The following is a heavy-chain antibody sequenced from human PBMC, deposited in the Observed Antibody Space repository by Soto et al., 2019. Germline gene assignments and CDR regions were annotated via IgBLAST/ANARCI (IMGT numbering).Heavy chain of an antibody. J-gene: IGHJ6*02. V-gene: IGHV4-39*01. CDR3: ARHVDPWGSGSYYRKGVDYYYYGMDV. D-gene: IGHD3-10*01. CDR2: IYYSGST. CDR1: GGSISSSSYY. Sequence: SATLSLTCTVSGGSISSSSYYWGWIRQPPGKGLEWIGSIYYSGSTYYNPSLKSRVTISVDTSKNQFSLKLSSVTAADTAVYYCARHVDPWGSGSYYRKGVDYYYYGMDVWGQGTTVTVSS.